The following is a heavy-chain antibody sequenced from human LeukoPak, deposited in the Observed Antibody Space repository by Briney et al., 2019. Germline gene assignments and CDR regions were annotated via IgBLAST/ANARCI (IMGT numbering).Heavy chain of an antibody. CDR1: GYTFSSYD. V-gene: IGHV1-8*01. D-gene: IGHD3-22*01. J-gene: IGHJ4*02. Sequence: ASVKVSCKASGYTFSSYDINWVRQATGQGPEWMGWMNPNSGNTGNAQKFQGRVTMTRNTSISTAYLELSSLRSEDTAVYFCARRADYYDSSAYSYWGQGTLVTVSS. CDR2: MNPNSGNT. CDR3: ARRADYYDSSAYSY.